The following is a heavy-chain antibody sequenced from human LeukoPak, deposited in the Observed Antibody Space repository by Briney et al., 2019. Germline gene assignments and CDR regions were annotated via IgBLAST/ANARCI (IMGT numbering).Heavy chain of an antibody. D-gene: IGHD3-9*01. CDR3: ASHYDIGY. Sequence: GGSLRLSCAASGLTFSTYTMNWVRQAPGKGLEWVSSISSGSSYIYYADSMKGRFTVSRDNAKNSLYLQMNSLKAEDTAVYFCASHYDIGYWGQGTLVTVSS. CDR1: GLTFSTYT. V-gene: IGHV3-21*06. J-gene: IGHJ4*02. CDR2: ISSGSSYI.